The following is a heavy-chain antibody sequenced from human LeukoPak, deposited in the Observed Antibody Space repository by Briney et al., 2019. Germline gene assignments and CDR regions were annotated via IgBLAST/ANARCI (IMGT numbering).Heavy chain of an antibody. J-gene: IGHJ3*01. D-gene: IGHD3-22*01. Sequence: GGSLRLSCAASGFTFGSYAMTWVRQAPGKGLDWVSVIGASGGDTYYADSVKGRFTISRDNAKNTLYLHMSSLRAEDTAVYFCARRPRDSTGYYLGAFHAWGQGTTVTVSS. CDR3: ARRPRDSTGYYLGAFHA. CDR2: IGASGGDT. CDR1: GFTFGSYA. V-gene: IGHV3-23*01.